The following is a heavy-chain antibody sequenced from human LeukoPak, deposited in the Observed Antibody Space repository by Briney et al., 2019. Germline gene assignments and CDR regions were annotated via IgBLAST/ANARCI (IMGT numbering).Heavy chain of an antibody. Sequence: SETLSLTCSVSGGSISSYYWSWIRQPPGKGLEWIGYVFFSGSTDYNPSLKSRATVSVDTSKNEFSLRLNSVTAADTAVYYCATTMVRRRNYYFDCWGQGTLVTVSS. CDR1: GGSISSYY. D-gene: IGHD3-10*01. CDR3: ATTMVRRRNYYFDC. V-gene: IGHV4-59*03. J-gene: IGHJ4*02. CDR2: VFFSGST.